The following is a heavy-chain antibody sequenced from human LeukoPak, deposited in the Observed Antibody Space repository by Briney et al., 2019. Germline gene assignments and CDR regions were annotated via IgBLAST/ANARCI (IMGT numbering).Heavy chain of an antibody. J-gene: IGHJ3*02. CDR3: ARDRYSSGRYVGAFDI. Sequence: ASVKVSCKASGYTFTSYYMHWVRQAPGQGLEWMGIINPSGGSTSYAQKFQGRVTMTRDTSTSTVYMELSSLRSEDTAVYYCARDRYSSGRYVGAFDIWGQGTMVTVSS. CDR2: INPSGGST. CDR1: GYTFTSYY. D-gene: IGHD6-19*01. V-gene: IGHV1-46*01.